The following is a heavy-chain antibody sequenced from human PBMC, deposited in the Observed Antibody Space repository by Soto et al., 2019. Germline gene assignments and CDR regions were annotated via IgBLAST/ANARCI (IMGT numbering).Heavy chain of an antibody. Sequence: QVQLVGSGGGVVQPGRSLRLSCAGSGFTFSTYGMHWVRQAPGKGLGWVAVISYDGSNKYYADSVKGRFTISRDNSKNTLSLQMNSLRAEDTAVYYCAKASGGGSCYSCYFDYWGQGTLVTVSS. V-gene: IGHV3-30*18. CDR3: AKASGGGSCYSCYFDY. D-gene: IGHD2-15*01. CDR1: GFTFSTYG. J-gene: IGHJ4*02. CDR2: ISYDGSNK.